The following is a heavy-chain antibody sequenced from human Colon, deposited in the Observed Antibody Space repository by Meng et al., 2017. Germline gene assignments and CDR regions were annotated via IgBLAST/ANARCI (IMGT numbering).Heavy chain of an antibody. D-gene: IGHD6-19*01. CDR1: AGTFSSYG. CDR3: ARGRGIAVAFDALDI. CDR2: IIPFSGAR. V-gene: IGHV1-69*05. Sequence: SVKVSCKASAGTFSSYGISWVRQAPGQGLAWMGGIIPFSGARNYAQKFQDRVTITTDESTSTAYMELSSLRSEDTAVYYCARGRGIAVAFDALDIWGQGTMVTVSS. J-gene: IGHJ3*02.